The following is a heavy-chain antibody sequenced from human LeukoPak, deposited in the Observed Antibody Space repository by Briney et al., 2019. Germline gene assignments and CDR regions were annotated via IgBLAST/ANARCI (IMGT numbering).Heavy chain of an antibody. D-gene: IGHD6-13*01. CDR1: GFTFSDYY. Sequence: NPGGSLRLSCAASGFTFSDYYMSWIRQAPGKGLEWVSYISSSGSTIYYADSVEGRFTISRDNAKNSLYLQMNSLRAEDTAVYYCARVLSWYDAFDIWGQGTMVTVSS. J-gene: IGHJ3*02. CDR3: ARVLSWYDAFDI. V-gene: IGHV3-11*04. CDR2: ISSSGSTI.